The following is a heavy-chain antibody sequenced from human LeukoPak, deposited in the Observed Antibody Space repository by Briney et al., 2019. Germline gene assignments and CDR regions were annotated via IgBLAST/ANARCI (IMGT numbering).Heavy chain of an antibody. D-gene: IGHD2-2*01. V-gene: IGHV4-38-2*02. J-gene: IGHJ5*02. CDR1: GYSISSGYY. CDR3: ARIIVVVPAATWKGWFDP. Sequence: PSETLSLTCTVSGYSISSGYYWGWIRQPPGEGLEWIGSIYHSGSTYYNPSLKSRVTISVDTSKNQFSLKLSSVTAADTAVYYCARIIVVVPAATWKGWFDPWGQGTLVTVSS. CDR2: IYHSGST.